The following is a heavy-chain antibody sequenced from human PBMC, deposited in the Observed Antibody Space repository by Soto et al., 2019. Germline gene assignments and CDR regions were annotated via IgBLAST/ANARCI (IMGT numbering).Heavy chain of an antibody. CDR1: GFTFSGSS. CDR2: IRNKANSYAT. Sequence: EGSLRRSCAASGFTFSGSSVHWVRQASGKGLEWVGRIRNKANSYATAYAASVRGRFTISRDDSKNTALLQMNSLNTEDTAVYYCISHSPEDMIRTWGQGTLVTVSS. CDR3: ISHSPEDMIRT. V-gene: IGHV3-73*01. D-gene: IGHD2-15*01. J-gene: IGHJ4*02.